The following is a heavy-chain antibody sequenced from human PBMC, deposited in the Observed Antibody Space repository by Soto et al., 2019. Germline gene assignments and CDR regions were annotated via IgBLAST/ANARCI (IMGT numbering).Heavy chain of an antibody. CDR2: IYHSGTT. V-gene: IGHV4-4*02. CDR3: ARAQGVGARHRFDA. CDR1: GGSISSINW. J-gene: IGHJ5*02. Sequence: PSETLSLTCGVSGGSISSINWWSWVRHSPRKGLEWIGEIYHSGTTNYNPSLASRVTLSVDKSNNQIYLKLTAMTAADNAVYFYARAQGVGARHRFDAWGQGTLVTVSS. D-gene: IGHD1-26*01.